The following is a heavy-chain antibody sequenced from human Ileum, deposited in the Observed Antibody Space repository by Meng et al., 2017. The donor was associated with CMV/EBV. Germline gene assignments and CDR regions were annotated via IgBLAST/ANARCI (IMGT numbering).Heavy chain of an antibody. CDR2: IDTRGST. CDR3: ARGYSSGWNNFCY. D-gene: IGHD6-19*01. V-gene: IGHV4-30-4*01. J-gene: IGHJ4*02. CDR1: GATISSGDFC. Sequence: HPQAVGPRLSRASQTLSLTVTAAGATISSGDFCWSWILQPPVKGLEYIGYIDTRGSTYYIPSLKSRVTMSMDTSKNLFSLKVTAVTAADTDVYCCARGYSSGWNNFCYWGQGTLVTVSS.